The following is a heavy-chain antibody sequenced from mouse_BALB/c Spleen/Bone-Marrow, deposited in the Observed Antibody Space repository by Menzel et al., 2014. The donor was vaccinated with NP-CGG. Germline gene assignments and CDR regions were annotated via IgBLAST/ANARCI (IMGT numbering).Heavy chain of an antibody. Sequence: QVQLQQPASELARPGASVRLSCRASGYTFTGYTMQWVKQRPGQGLEWIGYIVPRSGYTNYNQKFKDKTTLTADKSSSTAYMQLSRLTSEDSAVYYCAREDITTDYFDYWGQGTTLTGSS. CDR2: IVPRSGYT. V-gene: IGHV1-4*02. J-gene: IGHJ2*01. CDR1: GYTFTGYT. D-gene: IGHD1-2*01. CDR3: AREDITTDYFDY.